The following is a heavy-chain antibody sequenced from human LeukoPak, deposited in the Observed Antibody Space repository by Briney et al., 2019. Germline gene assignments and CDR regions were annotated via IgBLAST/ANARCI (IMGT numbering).Heavy chain of an antibody. V-gene: IGHV4-34*01. CDR1: GGSFSGYY. CDR3: ARHPGY. J-gene: IGHJ4*02. Sequence: SETLSLTCAVYGGSFSGYYWSWIRQPPGKGLEWIGSIYYSEITYYSPSLKSRVTISVDTSRNQFSLKLSSVTAADTAVYYCARHPGYWGQGTLVTVSS. CDR2: IYYSEIT.